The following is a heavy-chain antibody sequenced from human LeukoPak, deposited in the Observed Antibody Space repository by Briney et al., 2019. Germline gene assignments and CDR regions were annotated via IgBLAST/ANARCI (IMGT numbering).Heavy chain of an antibody. CDR2: VHSRGST. V-gene: IGHV4-59*11. Sequence: SETLSLTRTVSGDSLGNHYWRWIRQPPGKELQWIGYVHSRGSTNYNFSLRSRVTISVDTSKNEFSLKLSSVTAADTAVYHCARASAGLYMYSRYWYFDLWGRGTLVTVSS. J-gene: IGHJ2*01. D-gene: IGHD6-19*01. CDR3: ARASAGLYMYSRYWYFDL. CDR1: GDSLGNHY.